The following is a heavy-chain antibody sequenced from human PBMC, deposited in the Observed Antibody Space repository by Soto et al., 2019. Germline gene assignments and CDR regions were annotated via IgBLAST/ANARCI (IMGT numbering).Heavy chain of an antibody. CDR2: IYYSGST. Sequence: QLQLQESGPGLVKPSETLSLTCTVSGGSISSSSYYWGWIRQPPGKGLEWIGSIYYSGSTYYNPSLKSRVTISVDTSKNQFSLKLSSVTAADTAVYYCARQEYGSGSYYTLTDAFDIWGQGTMVTVSS. D-gene: IGHD3-10*01. CDR3: ARQEYGSGSYYTLTDAFDI. CDR1: GGSISSSSYY. V-gene: IGHV4-39*01. J-gene: IGHJ3*02.